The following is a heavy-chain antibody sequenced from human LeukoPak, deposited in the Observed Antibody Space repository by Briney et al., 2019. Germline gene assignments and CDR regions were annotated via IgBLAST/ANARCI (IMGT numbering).Heavy chain of an antibody. D-gene: IGHD5-12*01. J-gene: IGHJ4*02. V-gene: IGHV7-4-1*02. CDR3: ARGVDIVATILEYFDY. CDR2: INTNTGNP. CDR1: GYTFTSYA. Sequence: ASVKVSCKASGYTFTSYAMNWVRQAPGQGLEWMGWINTNTGNPTYAQGFTGRFVFSLDTSVSTAYLQISSLKAEDTAVYYCARGVDIVATILEYFDYWGQGTLVTVSS.